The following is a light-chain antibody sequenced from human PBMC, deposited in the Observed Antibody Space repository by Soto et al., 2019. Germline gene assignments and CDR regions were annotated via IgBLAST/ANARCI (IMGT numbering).Light chain of an antibody. J-gene: IGKJ5*01. CDR1: QSVSSY. CDR2: DAS. CDR3: QQRSNWPIT. Sequence: EIVLTQSPANLSLSPGERATLSCRTSQSVSSYFAWYQQKPGRAPRLLIYDASNRATGIAARFIGSGSGTDVTLAISGLEPEDFAVYYCQQRSNWPITFGQGTRLEIK. V-gene: IGKV3-11*01.